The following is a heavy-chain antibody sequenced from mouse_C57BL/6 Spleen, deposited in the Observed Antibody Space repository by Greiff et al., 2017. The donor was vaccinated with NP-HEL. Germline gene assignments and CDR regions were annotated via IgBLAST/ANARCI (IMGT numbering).Heavy chain of an antibody. CDR1: GYTFTDYY. CDR3: ARHDYDPYAMDY. CDR2: INPNNGGT. D-gene: IGHD2-4*01. Sequence: EVQLQQSGPELVKPGASVKISCKASGYTFTDYYMNWVKQSHGKSLEWIGDINPNNGGTSYNQKFKGKATLTVDKSSSTAYMELRSLTSEDSAVYYCARHDYDPYAMDYWGQGTSVTVSS. J-gene: IGHJ4*01. V-gene: IGHV1-26*01.